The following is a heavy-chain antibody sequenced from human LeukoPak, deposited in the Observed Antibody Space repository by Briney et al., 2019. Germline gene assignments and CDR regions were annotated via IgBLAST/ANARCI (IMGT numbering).Heavy chain of an antibody. CDR1: GFTFSSYS. CDR3: AGNEGYYGSGSFDY. J-gene: IGHJ4*02. D-gene: IGHD3-10*01. V-gene: IGHV3-21*01. CDR2: ISSSSSYI. Sequence: GGSLRLSCAASGFTFSSYSMNWVRQAPGKGLEWVSSISSSSSYIYYADSVKGRFTISRDNAKNSLYLQMNSLRAEDTAVYYCAGNEGYYGSGSFDYWGQGTLVTVSS.